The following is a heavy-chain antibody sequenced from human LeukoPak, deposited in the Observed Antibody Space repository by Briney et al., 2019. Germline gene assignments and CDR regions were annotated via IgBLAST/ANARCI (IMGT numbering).Heavy chain of an antibody. D-gene: IGHD2-15*01. CDR2: IYYSGST. J-gene: IGHJ4*02. CDR1: GGSISSSSYY. CDR3: ARVVVVVAAFDY. Sequence: SETLSLTCTVSGGSISSSSYYWGWIRQPPGKGLEWIGSIYYSGSTYYNPSLKSRVTISVDTSKNQFSLKLNSVTAADTAVYYCARVVVVVAAFDYWGQGTLVTVSS. V-gene: IGHV4-39*07.